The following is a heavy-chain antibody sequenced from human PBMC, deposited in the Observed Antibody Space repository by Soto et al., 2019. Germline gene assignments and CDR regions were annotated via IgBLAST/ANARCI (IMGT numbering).Heavy chain of an antibody. CDR3: ARVAYCGGDCYSRSSWFDP. Sequence: SETLSLTCAVSGYSISSGYYWGWIRQPPGKGLEWIGSIYHSGSTYYNPSLKSRVTISVDTSKNQFSLKLSSVTAADTAVYYCARVAYCGGDCYSRSSWFDPWGQGTLVTVSS. V-gene: IGHV4-38-2*01. J-gene: IGHJ5*02. D-gene: IGHD2-21*02. CDR2: IYHSGST. CDR1: GYSISSGYY.